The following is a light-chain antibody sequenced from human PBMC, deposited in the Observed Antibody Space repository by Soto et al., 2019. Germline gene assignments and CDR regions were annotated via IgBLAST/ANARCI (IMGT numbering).Light chain of an antibody. CDR1: QAIRNA. Sequence: AIQMTQSPSSLSASVGDRVTITCRASQAIRNALSWYQQTPGKAPELLIYAAFNLKSGVSSRVSGGGSGTTFTLTINNLQPEEVATYYCLQDYIDPWTFGPGTKVEVK. V-gene: IGKV1-6*01. J-gene: IGKJ1*01. CDR3: LQDYIDPWT. CDR2: AAF.